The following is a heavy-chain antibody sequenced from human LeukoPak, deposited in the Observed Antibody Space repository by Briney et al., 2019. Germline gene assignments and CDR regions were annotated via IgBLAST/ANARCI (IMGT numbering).Heavy chain of an antibody. D-gene: IGHD3-22*01. CDR3: ARYYDRSGYWSTPHFDY. CDR1: GGSISSYY. V-gene: IGHV4-59*01. CDR2: IQYSGST. Sequence: SETLSLTCTVSGGSISSYYWSWIRQPPGKGLQYVGYIQYSGSTNYNPSLKSRVTISVDTSKNQFSLKLSSVTAADTAVYYCARYYDRSGYWSTPHFDYWGQGTLVAVSS. J-gene: IGHJ4*02.